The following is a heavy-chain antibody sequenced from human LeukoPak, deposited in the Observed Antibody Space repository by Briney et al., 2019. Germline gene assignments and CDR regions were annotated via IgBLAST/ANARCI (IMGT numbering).Heavy chain of an antibody. J-gene: IGHJ6*03. Sequence: PSETLSLTCAVYGGSFSGYYWSWIRQPPGKGLEWIGEINHSGSTNYNPSLKSRVTISVDTSKNQFSLKLGSVTAADTAVYYCARGRGRDGYNLRIYYYYYYMDVWGKGTTVTVSS. CDR3: ARGRGRDGYNLRIYYYYYYMDV. D-gene: IGHD5-24*01. V-gene: IGHV4-34*01. CDR2: INHSGST. CDR1: GGSFSGYY.